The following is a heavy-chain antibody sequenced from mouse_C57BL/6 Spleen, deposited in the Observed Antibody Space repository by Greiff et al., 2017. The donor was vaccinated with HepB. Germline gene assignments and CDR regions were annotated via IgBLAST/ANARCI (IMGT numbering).Heavy chain of an antibody. Sequence: QVQLQQPGAELVMPGASVKLSCKASGYTFTSYWMHWVKQRPGQGLEWIGEIDPSASYTNYNQKFKGKSTLTVDKSSSTAYMQLSSLTSEDSAVYYCARDYGSSYGYFDVWGTGTTVTVSS. CDR2: IDPSASYT. CDR3: ARDYGSSYGYFDV. J-gene: IGHJ1*03. V-gene: IGHV1-69*01. CDR1: GYTFTSYW. D-gene: IGHD1-1*01.